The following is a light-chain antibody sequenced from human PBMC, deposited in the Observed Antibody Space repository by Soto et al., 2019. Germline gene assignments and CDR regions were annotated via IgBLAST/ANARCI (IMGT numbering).Light chain of an antibody. J-gene: IGKJ5*01. V-gene: IGKV1-9*01. CDR3: QQLNNYPMT. CDR1: QGVSSS. CDR2: AAS. Sequence: IHFTPSPSSLSASVGDRVTITCRASQGVSSSLVWYQQKPGNAPKLMIYAASTLQSGVPSRFSGSGSGTDFTLTISSLQPEDFATYYCQQLNNYPMTLGQGTRLEIK.